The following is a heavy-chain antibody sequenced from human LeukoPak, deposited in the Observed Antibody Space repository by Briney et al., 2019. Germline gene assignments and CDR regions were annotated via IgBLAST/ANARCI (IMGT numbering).Heavy chain of an antibody. CDR2: IYYSGST. J-gene: IGHJ6*04. D-gene: IGHD2-2*01. Sequence: PSETLSLTCTVSGGSLSSYYWSWIRQPPGKGLEWIGYIYYSGSTKYNPSLKSRVTISVDTSKNQFSLKLSSVTAADTAVYCCARDRGCSSTSCYAEVVYGMDVWGKGTTVTVSS. V-gene: IGHV4-59*01. CDR1: GGSLSSYY. CDR3: ARDRGCSSTSCYAEVVYGMDV.